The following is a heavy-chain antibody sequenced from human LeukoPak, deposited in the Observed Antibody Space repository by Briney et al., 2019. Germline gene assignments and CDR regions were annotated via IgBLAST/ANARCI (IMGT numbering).Heavy chain of an antibody. CDR3: ARSPPPGGYYGSGTLDY. J-gene: IGHJ4*02. CDR1: GGSISSSNW. V-gene: IGHV4-4*02. D-gene: IGHD3-10*01. CDR2: IYHSGST. Sequence: PSQTLSLTCAVSGGSISSSNWWSWVRQPPGKGLEWIGEIYHSGSTNYNPSLKSRVTISVDKSKNQFSLKLSSVTAADTAVYYCARSPPPGGYYGSGTLDYWGQGTLVTVSS.